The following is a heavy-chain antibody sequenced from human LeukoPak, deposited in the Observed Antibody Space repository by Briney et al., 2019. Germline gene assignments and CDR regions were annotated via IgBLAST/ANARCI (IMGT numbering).Heavy chain of an antibody. D-gene: IGHD6-19*01. V-gene: IGHV3-23*01. CDR1: GFTFSSYA. CDR2: ISGSGGST. Sequence: GGSLRLSCAACGFTFSSYAMSGVREAPGGGLEGVSSISGSGGSTYYADSVKGWFTISRDNSKTTLYLQMNSLRAEDTAVYYCATSPQWLVTYNWFDPWGQGTLVTVSS. J-gene: IGHJ5*02. CDR3: ATSPQWLVTYNWFDP.